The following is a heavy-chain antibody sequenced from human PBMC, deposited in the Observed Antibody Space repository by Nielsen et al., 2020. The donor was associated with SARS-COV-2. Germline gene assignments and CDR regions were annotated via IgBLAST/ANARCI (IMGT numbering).Heavy chain of an antibody. CDR1: GGSVNTHAW. Sequence: SETLSLTCAVFGGSVNTHAWWSWVRQAPGQGLEWIGEVYHSGATNYNPSLRSRVTLSMDKSRNQFSLKMTAVTAADTAVYFCARGNLVVVPSPILGLGHIYLYFYLDVWGKGASVTVS. D-gene: IGHD2-21*01. CDR2: VYHSGAT. J-gene: IGHJ6*03. V-gene: IGHV4-4*02. CDR3: ARGNLVVVPSPILGLGHIYLYFYLDV.